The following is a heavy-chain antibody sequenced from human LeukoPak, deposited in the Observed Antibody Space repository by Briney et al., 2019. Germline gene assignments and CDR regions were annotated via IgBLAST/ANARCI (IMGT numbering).Heavy chain of an antibody. CDR2: IIGGGDT. D-gene: IGHD6-13*01. Sequence: GGSLRLSCAASGFTFSSYAMTWVRQAPGKGLEWVSTIIGGGDTFYAASVKGRFTISRDNSKNTLYLQMNSLRAEDTAVYYCATDRGGTSWYIFDSWGQGTLVTVSS. J-gene: IGHJ4*02. V-gene: IGHV3-23*01. CDR1: GFTFSSYA. CDR3: ATDRGGTSWYIFDS.